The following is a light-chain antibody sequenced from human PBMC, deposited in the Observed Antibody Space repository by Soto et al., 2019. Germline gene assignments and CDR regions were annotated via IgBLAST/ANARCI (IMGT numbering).Light chain of an antibody. Sequence: ENVLTQSPGTLSLSPGERATLSCRASQTVSSYLTWYQQRPGQAPRLLISGASGRATGIPDRFSGSGSGTDFTLTISRLEPEDFALYYCQQYGTSPITFGQGTRLEIK. CDR3: QQYGTSPIT. J-gene: IGKJ5*01. CDR1: QTVSSY. V-gene: IGKV3-20*01. CDR2: GAS.